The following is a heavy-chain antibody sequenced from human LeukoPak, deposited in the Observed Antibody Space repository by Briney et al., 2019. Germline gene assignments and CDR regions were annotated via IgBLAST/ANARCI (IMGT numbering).Heavy chain of an antibody. V-gene: IGHV3-74*01. Sequence: PGGSLRLSCAASGFTFSSYWMHWVRQAPGKGLVWVSRINSDGSSTSYADSAKGRFTISRDNAKNTLYLQMNSLRAEDTAVYYCARGEYSSSSKARWFDPWGQGTLVTVSS. CDR2: INSDGSST. D-gene: IGHD6-6*01. CDR3: ARGEYSSSSKARWFDP. CDR1: GFTFSSYW. J-gene: IGHJ5*02.